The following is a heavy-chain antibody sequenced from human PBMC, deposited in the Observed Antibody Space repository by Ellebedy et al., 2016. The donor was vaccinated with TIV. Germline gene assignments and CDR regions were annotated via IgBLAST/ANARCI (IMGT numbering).Heavy chain of an antibody. J-gene: IGHJ1*01. CDR3: ARGYCSGDCDWPEYFQH. CDR2: ISSSGTTI. D-gene: IGHD2-21*02. V-gene: IGHV3-48*02. Sequence: PGGSLRLSCAASGFPFSSHSMNWVRQAPGKGLEWLSYISSSGTTIYYADSVKGRFTISRINAKNSLFLQMHSLRDEDTAMYYCARGYCSGDCDWPEYFQHWGLGTLVTVSS. CDR1: GFPFSSHS.